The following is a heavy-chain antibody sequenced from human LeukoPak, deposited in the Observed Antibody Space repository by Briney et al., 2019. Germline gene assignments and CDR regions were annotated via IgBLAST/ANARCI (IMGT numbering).Heavy chain of an antibody. J-gene: IGHJ4*02. D-gene: IGHD6-19*01. Sequence: SETLSLTCSDSGGSISSDYWSWIRQPAGKGLEWIGRMYTSGTPNYNPSLKSRVTMSLDTSRNQFSLRLSSVTAADTAVYYCARWYYSGWAFDYWGQGTLVTVSS. CDR2: MYTSGTP. CDR3: ARWYYSGWAFDY. V-gene: IGHV4-4*07. CDR1: GGSISSDY.